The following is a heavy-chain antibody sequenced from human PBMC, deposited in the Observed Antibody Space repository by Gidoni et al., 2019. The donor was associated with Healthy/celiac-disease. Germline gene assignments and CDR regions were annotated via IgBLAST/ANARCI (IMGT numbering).Heavy chain of an antibody. CDR1: GFTFSSYG. Sequence: QVQLVESGGGVVQPGRSLRLSCAASGFTFSSYGMHWVRQAPGKGLEWVAVIWYDGSNKYYAGSVKGRFTISRDNSKNTLYLQMNSLRAEDTAVYYCARGPKNYDFWSELDYWGQGTLVTVSS. D-gene: IGHD3-3*01. CDR3: ARGPKNYDFWSELDY. V-gene: IGHV3-33*01. CDR2: IWYDGSNK. J-gene: IGHJ4*02.